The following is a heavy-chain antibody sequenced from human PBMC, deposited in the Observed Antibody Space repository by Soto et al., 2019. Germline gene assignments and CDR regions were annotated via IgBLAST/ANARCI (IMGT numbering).Heavy chain of an antibody. CDR2: IYPGDSDT. CDR1: GYSFTSYW. V-gene: IGHV5-51*01. Sequence: PGESLKISCKGSGYSFTSYWIGWVRQMPGKGLEWMGIIYPGDSDTRYSPSFQGQVTISADKSISTAYLQWSSLKASDTAMYYCARSYYYDSSGYYYWPSYYFDYWGQGTLVTVSS. D-gene: IGHD3-22*01. CDR3: ARSYYYDSSGYYYWPSYYFDY. J-gene: IGHJ4*02.